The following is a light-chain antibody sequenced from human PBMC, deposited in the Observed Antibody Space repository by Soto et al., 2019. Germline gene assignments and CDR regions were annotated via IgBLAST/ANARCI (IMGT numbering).Light chain of an antibody. Sequence: QSALTQPASVSGSPGQSITISCTGTSSDVGAYNYVSWYQHHPGKAPKLMIYDVTYRPSGVSNRFSGSKSGNTASLTISGLQAEDEADYYCTSYTSSDTLVFGGGTQLTVL. CDR2: DVT. V-gene: IGLV2-14*03. CDR1: SSDVGAYNY. CDR3: TSYTSSDTLV. J-gene: IGLJ2*01.